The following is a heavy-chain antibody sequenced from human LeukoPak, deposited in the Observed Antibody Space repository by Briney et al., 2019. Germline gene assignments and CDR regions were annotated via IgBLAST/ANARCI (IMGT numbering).Heavy chain of an antibody. V-gene: IGHV4-30-4*01. Sequence: SETLSLTCTVSGGSISSGDYYWRWIRQPPGKGLEWIGYIYYSGSTYYNPSLKSRVTISVDTSKNQFSLKLSSVTAADTAVYYCARERERRNDFWSGYHNWFDPWGQGTLVTVSS. CDR2: IYYSGST. CDR3: ARERERRNDFWSGYHNWFDP. D-gene: IGHD3-3*01. CDR1: GGSISSGDYY. J-gene: IGHJ5*02.